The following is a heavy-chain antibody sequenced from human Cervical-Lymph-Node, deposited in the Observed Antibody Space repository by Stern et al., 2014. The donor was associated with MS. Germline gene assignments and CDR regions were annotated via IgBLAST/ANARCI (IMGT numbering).Heavy chain of an antibody. V-gene: IGHV3-21*01. Sequence: EVQLVESGGGLVKPGGSLRLSCAASGFTFSSSSMNWVRQAPGKGLEWVSSISSSSSYIYYADSVKGRFTISRDTAQNPLDLQMNSLRAEDTAVYYCARDQGGKYYDSSGYYADAFDIWGQGTMVTVSS. J-gene: IGHJ3*02. CDR2: ISSSSSYI. CDR1: GFTFSSSS. CDR3: ARDQGGKYYDSSGYYADAFDI. D-gene: IGHD3-22*01.